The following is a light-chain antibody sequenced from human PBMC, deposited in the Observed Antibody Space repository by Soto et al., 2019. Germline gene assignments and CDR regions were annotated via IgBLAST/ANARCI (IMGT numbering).Light chain of an antibody. Sequence: DIQLTQSPSFLSASVGDRVTITCRASQSISSYLNWYQQKPGKAPKLLIYAASSLQSGVPSRFSGSGSGTDFTLTISSLQPEDFATYYCQQSYSTLVTFGQGTKVDNK. CDR3: QQSYSTLVT. V-gene: IGKV1-39*01. CDR1: QSISSY. J-gene: IGKJ1*01. CDR2: AAS.